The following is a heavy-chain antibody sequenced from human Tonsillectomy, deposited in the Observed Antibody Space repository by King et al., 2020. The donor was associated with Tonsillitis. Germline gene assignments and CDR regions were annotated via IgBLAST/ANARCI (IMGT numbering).Heavy chain of an antibody. CDR3: PSLEAGTPGYFDY. V-gene: IGHV3-30*04. CDR1: GFTFSGYA. Sequence: VQLVESGGGVVQPGRSLSVSCTASGFTFSGYAMHWVRQAPGKGLEWVAVIAANGRNKYYADSVRGRFTISRDNSKNTLFLEMNSLRNEDTAVYHCPSLEAGTPGYFDYWGQGTLVTVSS. D-gene: IGHD1-1*01. CDR2: IAANGRNK. J-gene: IGHJ4*02.